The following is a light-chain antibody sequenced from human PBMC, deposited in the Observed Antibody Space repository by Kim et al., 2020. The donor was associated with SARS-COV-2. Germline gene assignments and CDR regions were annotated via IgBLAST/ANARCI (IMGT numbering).Light chain of an antibody. CDR2: KAS. CDR3: QQYKGYPYT. CDR1: QSISSW. Sequence: DIQMTQSPSTLSASVGDRVTITCRASQSISSWLAWYQQKPGKAPKLLISKASSLESGVPSSFSGSGSGTEFTLTISSLQPDDFATWHCQQYKGYPYTFGMGTKLEI. V-gene: IGKV1-5*03. J-gene: IGKJ2*01.